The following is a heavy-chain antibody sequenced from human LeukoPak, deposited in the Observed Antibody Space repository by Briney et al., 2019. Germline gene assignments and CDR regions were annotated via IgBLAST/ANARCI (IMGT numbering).Heavy chain of an antibody. CDR2: ISGSGGST. V-gene: IGHV3-23*01. CDR3: AKVVLDEYSYGHYY. J-gene: IGHJ4*02. Sequence: PGGSLRLSCAASGFTFSSYAMSWVRQAPGKGLEWVSAISGSGGSTYYADSVKGRFTISRDNSKNTLYLQMNSLRAEDTAVYYCAKVVLDEYSYGHYYWGQGTLVTVSS. D-gene: IGHD5-18*01. CDR1: GFTFSSYA.